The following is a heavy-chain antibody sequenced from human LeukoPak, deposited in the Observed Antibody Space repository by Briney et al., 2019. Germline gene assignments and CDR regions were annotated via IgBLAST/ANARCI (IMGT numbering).Heavy chain of an antibody. V-gene: IGHV3-21*04. D-gene: IGHD4-17*01. Sequence: PGGSLRLSCTASGFTFSSYTMHWVRQAPGKGLEWVSSISQTSEYIDNADSVKGRFTISRDNAKNTLFLQVNSLRAEDTAVYYCGKDPNGDYVGAFDMWGQGTMVTVSP. J-gene: IGHJ3*02. CDR1: GFTFSSYT. CDR3: GKDPNGDYVGAFDM. CDR2: ISQTSEYI.